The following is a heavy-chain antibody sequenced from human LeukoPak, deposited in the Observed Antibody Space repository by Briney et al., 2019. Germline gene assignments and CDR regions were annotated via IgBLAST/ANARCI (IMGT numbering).Heavy chain of an antibody. Sequence: EASVKVSCKASGYTFSSHDINWVRQATGQGLEWMGWMNPHSGNTGYAQKFQGRVTMTRNTPIGSAYMELSSLRSEDTAVYYCARGYLINCSSTSCNHYLNWFDPWGQGTLVTVSS. J-gene: IGHJ5*02. CDR2: MNPHSGNT. CDR1: GYTFSSHD. V-gene: IGHV1-8*01. CDR3: ARGYLINCSSTSCNHYLNWFDP. D-gene: IGHD2-2*01.